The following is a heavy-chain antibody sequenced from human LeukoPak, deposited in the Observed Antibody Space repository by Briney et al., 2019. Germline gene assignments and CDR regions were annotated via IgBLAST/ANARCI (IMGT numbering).Heavy chain of an antibody. V-gene: IGHV3-33*01. CDR1: GFTFSNYD. CDR3: ARGGCRSTSCYDY. J-gene: IGHJ4*02. Sequence: GGSLRLSCAASGFTFSNYDMHWVRQAPGKGLEWVAVIWFDGSNKFYADSVKGRFTISRDNSKNTLYLQMNSLRAEDTAVYYCARGGCRSTSCYDYWGPGTLVTVSS. CDR2: IWFDGSNK. D-gene: IGHD2-2*01.